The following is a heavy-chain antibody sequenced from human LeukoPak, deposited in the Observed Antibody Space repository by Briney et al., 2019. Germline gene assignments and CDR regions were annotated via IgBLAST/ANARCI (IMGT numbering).Heavy chain of an antibody. CDR2: ISWNSGSI. CDR3: AREADYYDSSGYPGYYMDV. V-gene: IGHV3-9*03. D-gene: IGHD3-22*01. CDR1: GFTFDDYA. Sequence: GGSLRLSCAASGFTFDDYAMHWVRQAPGKGLEWVSGISWNSGSIGYADSVKGRFTISRDNAKTSLYLQMNSLRAEDMALYYCAREADYYDSSGYPGYYMDVWGKGTTVTVSS. J-gene: IGHJ6*03.